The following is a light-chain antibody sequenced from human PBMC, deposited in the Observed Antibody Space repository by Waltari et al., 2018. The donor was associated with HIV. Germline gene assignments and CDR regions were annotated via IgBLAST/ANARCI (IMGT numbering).Light chain of an antibody. V-gene: IGLV2-23*02. CDR3: SSYSTTTSSYV. CDR1: VRASGPGPF. Sequence: QSALSQPASVPGSPGRSITIPCAGAVRASGPGPFVSWYQHHPGRFPPPILYEVSKRPPGVSDRFSGSTFDMSASLTISGLQAEDEADYFCSSYSTTTSSYVFGGGTTVTVL. CDR2: EVS. J-gene: IGLJ1*01.